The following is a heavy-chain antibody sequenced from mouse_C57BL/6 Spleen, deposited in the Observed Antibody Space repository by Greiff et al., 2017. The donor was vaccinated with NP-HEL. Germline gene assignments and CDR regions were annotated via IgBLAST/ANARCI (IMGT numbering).Heavy chain of an antibody. V-gene: IGHV1-15*01. D-gene: IGHD1-1*01. Sequence: QVQLKQSGAELVRPGASVTLSCKASGYTFTDYEMHWVKQTPVHGLEWIGAIDPETGGTAYNQKFKGKAILPADKSSSTAYMELRRLTSEDSAVYYGTRRGYYYGSSFPWFAYWGQGTLVTVSA. CDR2: IDPETGGT. CDR3: TRRGYYYGSSFPWFAY. CDR1: GYTFTDYE. J-gene: IGHJ3*01.